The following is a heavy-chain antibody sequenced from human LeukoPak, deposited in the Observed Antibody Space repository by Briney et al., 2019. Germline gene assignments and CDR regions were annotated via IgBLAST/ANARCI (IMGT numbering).Heavy chain of an antibody. CDR3: ARRVPRYCSSTSCLSDAFDI. Sequence: PSETLSLTCAVSGGSISSGGYSWSWIRQPPGKGLEWIGNIYHSGSTYYNPSLKSRVTISVDRSKNQFSLKLSSVTAADTAVYYCARRVPRYCSSTSCLSDAFDIWGQGTMVTVSS. CDR2: IYHSGST. J-gene: IGHJ3*02. CDR1: GGSISSGGYS. D-gene: IGHD2-2*01. V-gene: IGHV4-30-2*01.